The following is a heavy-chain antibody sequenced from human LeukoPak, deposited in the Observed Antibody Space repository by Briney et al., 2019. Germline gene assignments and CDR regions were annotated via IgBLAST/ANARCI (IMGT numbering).Heavy chain of an antibody. D-gene: IGHD2-2*01. CDR2: INHSGST. J-gene: IGHJ6*03. Sequence: SETLSLTCAVYGGSFSGYYWSWIRQPPGKGLEWIGEINHSGSTNYNPSLKSRVTISVDTSKNQFSLKLSSVTAADTAVYYCARGRYCSSTSCYWCYYYYMDVWGKGTTVTVSS. CDR1: GGSFSGYY. V-gene: IGHV4-34*01. CDR3: ARGRYCSSTSCYWCYYYYMDV.